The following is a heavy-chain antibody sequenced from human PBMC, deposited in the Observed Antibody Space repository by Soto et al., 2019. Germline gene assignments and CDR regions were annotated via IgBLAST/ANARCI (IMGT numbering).Heavy chain of an antibody. V-gene: IGHV3-23*01. CDR2: ISGSGGST. D-gene: IGHD6-19*01. CDR3: AKDSSPYSSGWPFDY. CDR1: GFTFSIYA. J-gene: IGHJ4*02. Sequence: GGSLRLSCAASGFTFSIYAMSWFRQAPGKGLEWVSAISGSGGSTYYADSVKGRFTISRDNSKNTLYLQMNSLRAEDTAVYYCAKDSSPYSSGWPFDYWGQGTLVTVSS.